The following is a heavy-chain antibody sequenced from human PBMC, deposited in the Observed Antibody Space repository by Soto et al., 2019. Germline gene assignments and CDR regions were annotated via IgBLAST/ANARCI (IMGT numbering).Heavy chain of an antibody. Sequence: PGGSLRLSCASSVFTFSNYAMHCVRHSPGKWLEWVAVISYDGSDKYNANSVKGRFTISRDNSKNTLYLQMNSLRAEDTAVYYCARDTGPNGYNYYYFGMDVWGHGTTGNVS. CDR3: ARDTGPNGYNYYYFGMDV. CDR2: ISYDGSDK. CDR1: VFTFSNYA. V-gene: IGHV3-30-3*01. J-gene: IGHJ6*02. D-gene: IGHD5-18*01.